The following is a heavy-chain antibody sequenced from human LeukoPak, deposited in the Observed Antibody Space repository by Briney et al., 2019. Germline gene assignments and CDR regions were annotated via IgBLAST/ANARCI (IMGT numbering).Heavy chain of an antibody. CDR3: AREGSEQQLVRDYYYYYGMDV. V-gene: IGHV1-2*02. Sequence: GASVKVSCKASGYTFTGYYMHWVRQAPGQGLEWMGWINPNSGGTNYAQKFQGRVTMTRDTSISTAYKELSRLRSDDTAVYYCAREGSEQQLVRDYYYYYGMDVWGQGTTVTVSS. D-gene: IGHD6-13*01. J-gene: IGHJ6*02. CDR2: INPNSGGT. CDR1: GYTFTGYY.